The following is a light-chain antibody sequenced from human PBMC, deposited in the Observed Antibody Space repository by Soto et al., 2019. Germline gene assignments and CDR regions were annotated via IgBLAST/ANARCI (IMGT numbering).Light chain of an antibody. CDR3: CSYAGSYTA. CDR1: SSDVGGYNY. V-gene: IGLV2-11*01. J-gene: IGLJ3*02. CDR2: DVS. Sequence: QSALTQPRSVSGSPGQSVTISCTGTSSDVGGYNYVSWYQQHPGKAPKLMIYDVSKRPSGVPDRFSGSKSGNTASLTISGLQAEEEADYYCCSYAGSYTAFGGGTQLTVL.